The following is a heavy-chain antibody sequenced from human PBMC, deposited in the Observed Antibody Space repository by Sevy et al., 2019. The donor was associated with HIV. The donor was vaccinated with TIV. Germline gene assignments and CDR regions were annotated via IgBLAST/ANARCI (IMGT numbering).Heavy chain of an antibody. Sequence: GGSLRLSCVTSGFTFSSNWMTWVRQAPGKGLEWVANVKQDMSEKYYADSVKGRITISRDNAKNSLYLEMNSLRAEDTAVYYCARAQQITMLVVIGGLYFDFWGQGTLVTVSS. CDR3: ARAQQITMLVVIGGLYFDF. CDR2: VKQDMSEK. V-gene: IGHV3-7*01. CDR1: GFTFSSNW. J-gene: IGHJ4*02. D-gene: IGHD3-22*01.